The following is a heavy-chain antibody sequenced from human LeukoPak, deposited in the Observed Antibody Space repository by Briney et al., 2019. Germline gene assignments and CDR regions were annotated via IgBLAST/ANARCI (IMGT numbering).Heavy chain of an antibody. D-gene: IGHD1-14*01. Sequence: GGSLRLSCAASGFSFSSYYVNWVRQAPGKGLEWVSCISSSSTYIYYADSVRGRFAISRDNAKNSLYLQMNSLRAEDTAVYYCVRENHGSFDYWGQGSLVTVSS. CDR3: VRENHGSFDY. J-gene: IGHJ4*02. CDR1: GFSFSSYY. V-gene: IGHV3-21*01. CDR2: ISSSSTYI.